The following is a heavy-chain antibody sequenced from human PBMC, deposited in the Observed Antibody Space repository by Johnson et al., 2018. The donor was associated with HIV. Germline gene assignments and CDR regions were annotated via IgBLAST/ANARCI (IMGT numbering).Heavy chain of an antibody. J-gene: IGHJ3*02. CDR1: GFTVSSNY. V-gene: IGHV3-30*03. CDR3: ARDDTMMHGFDI. CDR2: ISYDGSNK. Sequence: QAQLVESGGGLVQPGGSLRLSCAASGFTVSSNYMSWVRQAPGKGLEWVAVISYDGSNKYYADSVKCRFTIPRDNSKSTLFLQMNSLRLEDTAVYYCARDDTMMHGFDIWGQGTMVTVSS. D-gene: IGHD3-22*01.